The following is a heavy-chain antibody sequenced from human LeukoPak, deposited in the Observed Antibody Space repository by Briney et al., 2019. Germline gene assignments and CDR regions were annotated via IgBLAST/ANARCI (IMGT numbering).Heavy chain of an antibody. V-gene: IGHV1-46*01. J-gene: IGHJ4*02. Sequence: GASVKVSCKASGYTFTSYYMHWVRQAPGQGLEWMGIINPSGGSTSYAQKFQGRVTMTRDTSTSTVYMELSSLRSEDTAVYYCARADYDSGGYPYFDYWGQGTLVTVSS. CDR3: ARADYDSGGYPYFDY. CDR1: GYTFTSYY. CDR2: INPSGGST. D-gene: IGHD3-22*01.